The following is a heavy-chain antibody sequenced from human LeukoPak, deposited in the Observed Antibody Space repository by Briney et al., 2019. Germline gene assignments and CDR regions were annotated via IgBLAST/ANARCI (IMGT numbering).Heavy chain of an antibody. Sequence: GGSLRLSCSASRFTFSSYTMNWVRQAPGKGLEWVSSIDPSSTYIYYADSVKGRFTISRDNAQNSLYLQMNSLRAEDTAVYYCAKGAVESLDYYFYMEVWGKGTTVTVSS. CDR2: IDPSSTYI. V-gene: IGHV3-21*04. CDR3: AKGAVESLDYYFYMEV. J-gene: IGHJ6*03. CDR1: RFTFSSYT. D-gene: IGHD1-1*01.